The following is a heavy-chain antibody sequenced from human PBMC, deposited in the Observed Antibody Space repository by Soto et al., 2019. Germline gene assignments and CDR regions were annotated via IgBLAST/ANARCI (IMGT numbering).Heavy chain of an antibody. CDR1: GGTFSSYA. CDR2: IIPIFGTA. V-gene: IGHV1-69*06. CDR3: ARDHYCSSTSCSYGMDV. D-gene: IGHD2-2*01. J-gene: IGHJ6*02. Sequence: SVKVSCKASGGTFSSYAISWVRQAPGQGLEWMGGIIPIFGTANYAQKFQGRVTITADKSTSTAYMELSSLRSEDTAVYYCARDHYCSSTSCSYGMDVLGQGTTVTVSS.